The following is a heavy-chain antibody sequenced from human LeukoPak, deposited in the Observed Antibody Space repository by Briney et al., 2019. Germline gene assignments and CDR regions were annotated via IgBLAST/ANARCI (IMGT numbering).Heavy chain of an antibody. Sequence: SETLSLTCTVSGGSISSYYWSWIRQPPGKGLEWIGYIYYSGSTNYNPSLKSRVTISVDTSKNQFSLKLSSVTAADTAVYYCARPVYCSSTSCMGDWFDPWGQGTLVTVSS. D-gene: IGHD2-2*01. J-gene: IGHJ5*02. V-gene: IGHV4-59*12. CDR1: GGSISSYY. CDR2: IYYSGST. CDR3: ARPVYCSSTSCMGDWFDP.